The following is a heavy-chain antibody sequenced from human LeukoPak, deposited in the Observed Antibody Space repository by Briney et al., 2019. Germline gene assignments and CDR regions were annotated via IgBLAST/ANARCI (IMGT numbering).Heavy chain of an antibody. Sequence: GGSLRLSCAASGFTFSNYEMNWVRQAPGKGLEWVSYISSSGSTIYYADSVKGRFTISRDNAKNSLYLQMNSLRAEDTAVYYCARDDSYGFDYWGQGTRVTVSS. CDR1: GFTFSNYE. V-gene: IGHV3-48*03. CDR2: ISSSGSTI. J-gene: IGHJ4*02. D-gene: IGHD5-18*01. CDR3: ARDDSYGFDY.